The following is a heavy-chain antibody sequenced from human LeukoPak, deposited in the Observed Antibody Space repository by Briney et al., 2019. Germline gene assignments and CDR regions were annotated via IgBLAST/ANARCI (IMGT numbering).Heavy chain of an antibody. CDR3: ARGKSRGYCSGGSCYSGVGWFDP. J-gene: IGHJ5*02. Sequence: SETLSLTCTVSGGSIGSNIYYWGWIRQPPGKGLEWIASLYYSGSTNYNPSLKSRVTISVDTSKNQFSLKLSSVTAADTAVYYCARGKSRGYCSGGSCYSGVGWFDPWGQGTLVTVSS. CDR2: LYYSGST. CDR1: GGSIGSNIYY. D-gene: IGHD2-15*01. V-gene: IGHV4-39*07.